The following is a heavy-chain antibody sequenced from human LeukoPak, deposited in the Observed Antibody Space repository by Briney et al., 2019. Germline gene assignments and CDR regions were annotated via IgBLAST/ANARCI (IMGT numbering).Heavy chain of an antibody. J-gene: IGHJ3*02. D-gene: IGHD4-11*01. CDR2: INSDGGST. CDR1: GFTFSSYW. V-gene: IGHV3-74*01. CDR3: ARGGDYHAFDI. Sequence: GGPLRLSCVDSGFTFSSYWMHWVRQAPGKGLVWVSRINSDGGSTIYADSVRGRFTTSRDNAKNTLYLQMNSLRAEDTALYYCARGGDYHAFDIWGQGTMVTVSS.